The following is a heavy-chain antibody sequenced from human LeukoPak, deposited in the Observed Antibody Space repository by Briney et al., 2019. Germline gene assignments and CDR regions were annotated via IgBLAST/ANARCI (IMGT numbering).Heavy chain of an antibody. CDR2: ISYDGSNK. Sequence: PGGFLRLSCAASGFTFSSYGMHWVRQAPGKGLEWWAVISYDGSNKYYADSVKGRFTISRDNSKNTLYLQMNSLRAEDTAVYYCAKTKRYSGSYFDYWGQGTLVTVSS. CDR3: AKTKRYSGSYFDY. J-gene: IGHJ4*02. V-gene: IGHV3-30*18. CDR1: GFTFSSYG. D-gene: IGHD1-26*01.